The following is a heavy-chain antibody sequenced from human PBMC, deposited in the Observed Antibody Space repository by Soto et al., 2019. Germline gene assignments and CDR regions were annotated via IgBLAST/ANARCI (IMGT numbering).Heavy chain of an antibody. V-gene: IGHV6-1*01. J-gene: IGHJ5*02. Sequence: SQTLSLTCAISGGSVSSNSAAWNWIRQSPSRGLEWLGRTYYRSKWYNDYAVSVKSRITINPDTSKNQFSLQLNSVTPEDTAVYYCARDPGTGTTVLSHENWFDPWGQGTLVTVSS. CDR1: GGSVSSNSAA. CDR3: ARDPGTGTTVLSHENWFDP. D-gene: IGHD1-7*01. CDR2: TYYRSKWYN.